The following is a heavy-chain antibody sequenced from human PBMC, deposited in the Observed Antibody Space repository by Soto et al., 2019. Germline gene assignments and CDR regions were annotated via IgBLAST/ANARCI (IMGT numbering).Heavy chain of an antibody. CDR1: GFTFSNYD. D-gene: IGHD7-27*01. Sequence: QVQLVESGGGVVQPGRSLRLSCATSGFTFSNYDMHWVRQAPGKGLEWVAVISYDGSRIYYVDSVKGRFTISRDTSKNTLSLQMNSLRPEDTALYYCVKQHLGLDYWGQGTWSPSPQ. J-gene: IGHJ4*02. CDR2: ISYDGSRI. V-gene: IGHV3-30*18. CDR3: VKQHLGLDY.